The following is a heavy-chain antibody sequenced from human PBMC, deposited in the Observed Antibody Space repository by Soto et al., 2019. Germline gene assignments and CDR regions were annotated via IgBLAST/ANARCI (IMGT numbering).Heavy chain of an antibody. V-gene: IGHV3-33*03. D-gene: IGHD6-13*01. CDR1: GLTFSNYG. CDR3: VKDLFTWGEQQRIYDYCHGMDV. Sequence: GGSLRLSCAASGLTFSNYGMHWVRQAPGKGLEWVAVIWYDGSNKKYADAVKGRFTISRDNSKNTLYLEMNSLRVEDTAVYYCVKDLFTWGEQQRIYDYCHGMDVRGQGTTVTVSS. J-gene: IGHJ6*02. CDR2: IWYDGSNK.